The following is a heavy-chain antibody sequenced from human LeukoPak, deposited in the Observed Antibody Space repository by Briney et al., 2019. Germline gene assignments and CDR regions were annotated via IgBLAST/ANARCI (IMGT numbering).Heavy chain of an antibody. Sequence: PGGSLRLSCAASGITFSRYAMSWVRQARGKGLEWVSGISGAGTTTYYADSVKGRFTISRDNSENTLSLQMNSLRADDTAVYYCAKGSDYGDYIFNCWGQGTQVTVSS. CDR3: AKGSDYGDYIFNC. CDR2: ISGAGTTT. J-gene: IGHJ4*02. CDR1: GITFSRYA. D-gene: IGHD4-17*01. V-gene: IGHV3-23*01.